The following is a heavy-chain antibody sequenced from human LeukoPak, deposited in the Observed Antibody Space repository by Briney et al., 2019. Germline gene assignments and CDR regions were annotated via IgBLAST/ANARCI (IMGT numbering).Heavy chain of an antibody. CDR3: ARGYDFWSGPYSYFDL. J-gene: IGHJ2*01. D-gene: IGHD3-3*01. Sequence: KTSETLSRTCTVSGGSIISYYWSWIRQPAGKGLEWIGRIYTSGSTNYNPSHKSRVTISVDKSKNQFSLKLSSVTAADTAVYYCARGYDFWSGPYSYFDLWGRGTLVTVSS. CDR2: IYTSGST. V-gene: IGHV4-4*07. CDR1: GGSIISYY.